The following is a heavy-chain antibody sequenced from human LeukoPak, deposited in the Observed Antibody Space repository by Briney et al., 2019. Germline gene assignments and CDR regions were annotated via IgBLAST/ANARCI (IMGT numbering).Heavy chain of an antibody. Sequence: PSETLSLTCTVSGGSISSSSYYWGWIRQPPGKGLEWSGSIYYSGSTYYNPSLKSRVTISVDTSKNQFSLKLSSVTAADTAVYYCARCPSHDYSNGQEAYMDVWGKGTTVTVSS. CDR3: ARCPSHDYSNGQEAYMDV. D-gene: IGHD4-11*01. CDR2: IYYSGST. J-gene: IGHJ6*03. CDR1: GGSISSSSYY. V-gene: IGHV4-39*01.